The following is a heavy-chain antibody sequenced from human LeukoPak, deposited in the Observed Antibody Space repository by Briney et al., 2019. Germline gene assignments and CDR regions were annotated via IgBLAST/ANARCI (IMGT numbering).Heavy chain of an antibody. V-gene: IGHV4-34*01. J-gene: IGHJ4*02. Sequence: SETLSLTCAVSGGSFSGSNCYWIRQPPRQGQERIGKTNHSETTNYNPSPKSRVTISVDTSKYQFSLKLSSVTAADTAVYYCARVRGYCSGGRCYYRFFDYWGQGTLVTVSS. CDR2: TNHSETT. CDR1: GGSFSGSN. CDR3: ARVRGYCSGGRCYYRFFDY. D-gene: IGHD2-15*01.